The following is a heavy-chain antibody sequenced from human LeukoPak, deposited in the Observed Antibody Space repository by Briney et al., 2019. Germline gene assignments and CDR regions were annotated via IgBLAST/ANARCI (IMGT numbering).Heavy chain of an antibody. J-gene: IGHJ2*01. V-gene: IGHV4-34*01. CDR2: INHSGST. CDR1: GGSFSGYY. D-gene: IGHD3-3*01. Sequence: SETLSLTCAVYGGSFSGYYWSWIRQPPGKGLEWIGEINHSGSTNYNPSLKSRVTISVDTSKNQFSLKLSSVTAADTAVYYCARLYYDFWSGYYTGWYFDLWGRGTLVTVSS. CDR3: ARLYYDFWSGYYTGWYFDL.